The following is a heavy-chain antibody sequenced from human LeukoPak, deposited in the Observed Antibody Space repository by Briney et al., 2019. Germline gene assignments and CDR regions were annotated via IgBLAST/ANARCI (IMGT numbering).Heavy chain of an antibody. D-gene: IGHD3-16*01. Sequence: SETLSLTCTVSGASICSYFWSWIRQPAGKGLEWIGRFYTSVSTNCNTSRKSRVTMSADTSKNRFSLKLTSVTAADTAVYYCARYVSQDSYFVYWGEGTVVTGSS. J-gene: IGHJ4*02. CDR1: GASICSYF. V-gene: IGHV4-4*07. CDR2: FYTSVST. CDR3: ARYVSQDSYFVY.